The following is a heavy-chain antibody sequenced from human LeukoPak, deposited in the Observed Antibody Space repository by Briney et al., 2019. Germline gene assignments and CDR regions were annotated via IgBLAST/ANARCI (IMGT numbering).Heavy chain of an antibody. Sequence: PSETLSLTCIVSGYSISSGYYWGWIRQPPGKGLEWIGSIYHSGSTYYNPSLKSRVTISVDTSKNQFSLKLSSVTAADTAVYYCARERQRVATPQAWFDPWGQGTLVTVSS. CDR2: IYHSGST. V-gene: IGHV4-38-2*02. CDR3: ARERQRVATPQAWFDP. J-gene: IGHJ5*02. CDR1: GYSISSGYY. D-gene: IGHD5-12*01.